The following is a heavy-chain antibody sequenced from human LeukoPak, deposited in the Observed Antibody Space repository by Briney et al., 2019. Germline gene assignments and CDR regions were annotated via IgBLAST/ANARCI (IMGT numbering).Heavy chain of an antibody. J-gene: IGHJ3*02. V-gene: IGHV3-30*02. CDR3: AKDDSVYGGNSDAFDI. CDR1: GFTFSSYG. CDR2: IRYDGSNK. D-gene: IGHD4-23*01. Sequence: GGSLRLSCAASGFTFSSYGMHWARQAPGKGLEWVAFIRYDGSNKYYADSVKGRFTISRDNSKNTLYLQMNSLRAEDTAVYYCAKDDSVYGGNSDAFDIWGQGTMVTVSS.